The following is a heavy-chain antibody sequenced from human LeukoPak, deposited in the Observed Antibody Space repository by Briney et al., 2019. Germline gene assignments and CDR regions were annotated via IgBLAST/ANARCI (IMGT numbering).Heavy chain of an antibody. D-gene: IGHD6-19*01. CDR2: INHSGST. CDR3: ARHDGGGWSFDY. J-gene: IGHJ4*02. V-gene: IGHV4-34*01. Sequence: SETLSLTCAVYGGSFSGYYWSWIRQPPGKGLEWIGEINHSGSTNYNPSLKSRVTISVDTSKNQFSLKLSSVTAADTAVYYCARHDGGGWSFDYWGQGTLVTVSS. CDR1: GGSFSGYY.